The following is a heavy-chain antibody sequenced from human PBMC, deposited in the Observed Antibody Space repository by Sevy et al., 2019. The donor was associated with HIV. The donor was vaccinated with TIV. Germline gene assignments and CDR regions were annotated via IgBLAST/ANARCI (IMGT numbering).Heavy chain of an antibody. Sequence: GGSMRLSCTASGFTFGDYAMSWFRQAPGKGLEWVGFIRSKTYGGTTEYAASVKGRFTISRDKSKSIAYLQMNSLKTEDTAVYYCTGPDTIFGVGGAFEIWGQGTMVTVSS. D-gene: IGHD3-3*01. CDR3: TGPDTIFGVGGAFEI. V-gene: IGHV3-49*03. J-gene: IGHJ3*02. CDR1: GFTFGDYA. CDR2: IRSKTYGGTT.